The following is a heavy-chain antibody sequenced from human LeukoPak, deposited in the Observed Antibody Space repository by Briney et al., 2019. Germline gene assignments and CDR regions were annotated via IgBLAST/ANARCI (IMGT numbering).Heavy chain of an antibody. Sequence: GGSLRLSCAVSGFTFSNYAMSWVRRAPGEGLEWVSTISARGNYTYYADSVKGRFTISRDSSKNTLYLQMNSLRAEDTAVYYCAKDRGGGITMVVLVYDYWGQGTLVTVSS. D-gene: IGHD3-22*01. CDR3: AKDRGGGITMVVLVYDY. V-gene: IGHV3-23*01. CDR1: GFTFSNYA. CDR2: ISARGNYT. J-gene: IGHJ4*02.